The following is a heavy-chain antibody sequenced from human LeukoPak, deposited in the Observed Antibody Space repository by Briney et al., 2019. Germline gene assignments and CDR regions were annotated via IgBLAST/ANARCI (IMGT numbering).Heavy chain of an antibody. V-gene: IGHV3-30*19. Sequence: GGSLRLSCAASGITFSSYGMHWVRPAPGKGLEWVAVISYDGSNKYYADSVKGRFTISRDNSKNTLYLQMNSLRAEDTAVYYCARESYSYGSHFDYWGQGTLVTVSS. CDR3: ARESYSYGSHFDY. CDR2: ISYDGSNK. D-gene: IGHD5-18*01. J-gene: IGHJ4*02. CDR1: GITFSSYG.